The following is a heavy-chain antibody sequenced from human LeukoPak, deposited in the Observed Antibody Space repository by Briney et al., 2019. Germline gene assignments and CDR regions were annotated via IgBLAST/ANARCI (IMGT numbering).Heavy chain of an antibody. CDR1: GFTFNSYW. Sequence: GGSLRLSCAASGFTFNSYWIHWVRQAPGKGLVWVSRINTDGSITKSADSVTGRFTISRDNAKKTLYLQMNSLRAEDTAVYYCAGETAAAPPGFWGQGTLVTVSS. V-gene: IGHV3-74*03. CDR2: INTDGSIT. CDR3: AGETAAAPPGF. D-gene: IGHD6-13*01. J-gene: IGHJ4*02.